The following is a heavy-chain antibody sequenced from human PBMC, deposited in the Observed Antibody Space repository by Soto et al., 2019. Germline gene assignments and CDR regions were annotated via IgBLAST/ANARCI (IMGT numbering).Heavy chain of an antibody. V-gene: IGHV1-18*01. Sequence: GXSVKVPCNAFGYSFTSYGIIWVRQAPGQGLEWMGWISAYNGNTNYAQKLQGRVTMTTDTSTSTAYMELRSLRSDDTAVYYCARSPEAGILYWFDPWGQGTLVTVSS. D-gene: IGHD6-13*01. CDR2: ISAYNGNT. J-gene: IGHJ5*02. CDR1: GYSFTSYG. CDR3: ARSPEAGILYWFDP.